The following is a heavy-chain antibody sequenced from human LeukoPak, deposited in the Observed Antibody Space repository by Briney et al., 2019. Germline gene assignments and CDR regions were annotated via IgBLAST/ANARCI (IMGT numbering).Heavy chain of an antibody. J-gene: IGHJ6*02. D-gene: IGHD2-2*02. CDR3: AREHIVVVPAAIKGPHYYYYYGMDV. CDR2: IKQDGSEK. Sequence: GSLRLSCAASGFTFSTYWMNWVRQAPRKGLEWVANIKQDGSEKYYVDSVKGRFTISRDNAKNSLYLQMNSLRAEDTAVYYCAREHIVVVPAAIKGPHYYYYYGMDVWGQGTTVTVSS. V-gene: IGHV3-7*01. CDR1: GFTFSTYW.